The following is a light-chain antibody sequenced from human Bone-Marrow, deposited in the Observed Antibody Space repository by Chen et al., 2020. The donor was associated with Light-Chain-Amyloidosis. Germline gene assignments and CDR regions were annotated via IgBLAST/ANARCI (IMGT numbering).Light chain of an antibody. CDR2: AAS. CDR3: QQSYSTPRT. J-gene: IGKJ1*01. V-gene: IGKV1-39*01. CDR1: QSISSY. Sequence: DIQMTQYPSSLPASVGDRVTITCRASQSISSYLNWYQQKPGKAPKLLIYAASSLQSGVPSRFSGSGSGTDFTLAISSLQPEDFATYYCQQSYSTPRTFGQGTKVEIK.